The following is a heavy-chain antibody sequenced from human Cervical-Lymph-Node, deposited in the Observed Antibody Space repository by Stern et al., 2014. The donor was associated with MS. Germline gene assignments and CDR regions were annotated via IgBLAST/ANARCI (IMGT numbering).Heavy chain of an antibody. J-gene: IGHJ4*02. CDR1: GFTFSSYG. CDR3: ARDTNHYGH. D-gene: IGHD4-17*01. V-gene: IGHV3-33*01. Sequence: VQLVESGGGVVQPGRSLRLSCAASGFTFSSYGMHWVRQAPGKGREWVAVIWYDGSNKDYAASVKGRFPISRDNSKNPLYLQMNSLRAEDTAVYYCARDTNHYGHWGQGTLVTVSS. CDR2: IWYDGSNK.